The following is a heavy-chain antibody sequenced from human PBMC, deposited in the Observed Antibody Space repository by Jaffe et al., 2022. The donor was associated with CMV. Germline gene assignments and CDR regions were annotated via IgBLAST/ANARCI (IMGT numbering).Heavy chain of an antibody. CDR3: ARGSGSYFYGDAFDI. J-gene: IGHJ3*02. V-gene: IGHV4-39*01. CDR1: GGSISSSSYY. D-gene: IGHD1-26*01. Sequence: QLQLQESGPGLVKPSETLSLTCTVSGGSISSSSYYWGWIRQPPGKGLEWIGSIYYSGSTYYNPSLKSRVTISVDTSKNQFSLKLSSVTAADTAVYYCARGSGSYFYGDAFDIWGQGTMVTVSS. CDR2: IYYSGST.